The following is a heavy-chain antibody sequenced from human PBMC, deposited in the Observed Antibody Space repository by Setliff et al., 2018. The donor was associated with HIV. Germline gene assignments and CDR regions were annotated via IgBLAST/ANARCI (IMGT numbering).Heavy chain of an antibody. Sequence: PGGSLRLSCAASGFTFTNYAMSWVRQAPGKGLEWVSVISGSGGSTYYADSVQGRFTIPRDNSKNTLYLQMNSLRADDTAVYYCVKDSEGGYTYGAYDYWGQGTLVTVSS. CDR3: VKDSEGGYTYGAYDY. J-gene: IGHJ4*02. CDR1: GFTFTNYA. D-gene: IGHD5-18*01. CDR2: ISGSGGST. V-gene: IGHV3-23*01.